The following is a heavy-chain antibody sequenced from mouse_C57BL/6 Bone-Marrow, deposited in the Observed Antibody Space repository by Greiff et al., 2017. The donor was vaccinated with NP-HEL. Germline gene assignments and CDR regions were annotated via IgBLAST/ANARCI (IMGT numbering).Heavy chain of an antibody. J-gene: IGHJ4*01. CDR3: ARQGKRSDYGYDLYAMDD. CDR1: GFTFSDYG. Sequence: EVQGVESGGGLVQPGGSLKLSCAASGFTFSDYGMAWVRQAPRKGPEWVAFISNLAYSIYYADTVTGRFTISRENAKNTLYLEMSSLRSEDTAMYYCARQGKRSDYGYDLYAMDDWGQGTSVTVSS. CDR2: ISNLAYSI. V-gene: IGHV5-15*01. D-gene: IGHD2-2*01.